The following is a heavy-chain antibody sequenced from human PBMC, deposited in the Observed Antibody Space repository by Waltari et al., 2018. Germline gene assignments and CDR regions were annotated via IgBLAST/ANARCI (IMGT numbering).Heavy chain of an antibody. CDR3: ASDPSMQHVAAGGY. Sequence: EVQVVESGGGVVQPGGSLRLSCLPSGFSFSSHTMNWVRQAPGKGLEWVSSIIPNSIKTYYLESVRGRVTISRDNARNSLYLQMDSLRVEDSAVYYCASDPSMQHVAAGGYWGQGTLVTVSS. CDR1: GFSFSSHT. D-gene: IGHD2-8*01. V-gene: IGHV3-21*01. CDR2: IIPNSIKT. J-gene: IGHJ4*02.